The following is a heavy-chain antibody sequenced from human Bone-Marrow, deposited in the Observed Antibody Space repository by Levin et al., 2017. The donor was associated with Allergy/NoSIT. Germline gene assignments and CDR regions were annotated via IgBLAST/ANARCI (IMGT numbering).Heavy chain of an antibody. Sequence: SSETLSLTCTVSGGSISSGSYYWSWVRQPAGTGLEWIGRIYSGGSTDYNPSLESRVTISLDTSRTQFSLKLTSVTAADTAVDFCARDSGGNWTDRLGLGWFDPWGQGTLVTVSS. V-gene: IGHV4-61*02. J-gene: IGHJ5*02. CDR1: GGSISSGSYY. CDR2: IYSGGST. D-gene: IGHD1-1*01. CDR3: ARDSGGNWTDRLGLGWFDP.